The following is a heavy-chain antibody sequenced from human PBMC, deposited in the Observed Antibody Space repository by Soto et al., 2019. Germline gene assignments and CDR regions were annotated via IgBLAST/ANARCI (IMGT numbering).Heavy chain of an antibody. CDR2: IIPSGGST. Sequence: ASVKVSCKASGGTFSSYTISWVRQAPGQGLEWMGRIIPSGGSTSYAQKFQGRVTMTRDTSTSTVYMELSSLRSEDTAVYYCARDGSGSYFRPFDYWGQGTLVTVSS. CDR1: GGTFSSYT. J-gene: IGHJ4*02. V-gene: IGHV1-46*01. CDR3: ARDGSGSYFRPFDY. D-gene: IGHD1-26*01.